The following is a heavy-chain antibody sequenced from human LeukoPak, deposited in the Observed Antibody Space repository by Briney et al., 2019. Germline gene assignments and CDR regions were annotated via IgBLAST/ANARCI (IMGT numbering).Heavy chain of an antibody. Sequence: ASVKVSCKTSVNIFPKYGVNWVRQAPGRGLEWMGWISAYTGEAVYAPDLQDRVAMTTDTSTNTAYMDLRGLRSDDTAFYFCALTDTDDFLDSWGQGTLVAVSS. J-gene: IGHJ4*02. D-gene: IGHD7-27*01. CDR2: ISAYTGEA. CDR1: VNIFPKYG. V-gene: IGHV1-18*01. CDR3: ALTDTDDFLDS.